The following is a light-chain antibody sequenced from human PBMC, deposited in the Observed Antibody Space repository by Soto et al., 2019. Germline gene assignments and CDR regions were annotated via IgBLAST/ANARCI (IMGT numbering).Light chain of an antibody. CDR2: GAS. J-gene: IGKJ1*01. CDR1: QTVTNNY. CDR3: QHYGNSQA. V-gene: IGKV3-20*01. Sequence: ENVLTQSPATLSLSPGERATLSCRTSQTVTNNYLARYQQRPAQAPRLLIYGASSRASGIPDRFSGSGSGTDFTLTISRLEPEDFAVYYCQHYGNSQAFGRGTKVEVK.